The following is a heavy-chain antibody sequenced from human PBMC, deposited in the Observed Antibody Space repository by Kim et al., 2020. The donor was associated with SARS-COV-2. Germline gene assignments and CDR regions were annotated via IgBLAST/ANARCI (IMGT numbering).Heavy chain of an antibody. CDR3: ARGARYYYDSSGYY. Sequence: RGSLRLSCAASGFTFSSYWMSWVRQAPGKGLEWVANIKQDGSEKYYVDSVKGRFTISRDNAKNSLYLQMNSLRAEDTAVYYCARGARYYYDSSGYYWGQGTLVTVSS. V-gene: IGHV3-7*05. CDR2: IKQDGSEK. CDR1: GFTFSSYW. J-gene: IGHJ4*02. D-gene: IGHD3-22*01.